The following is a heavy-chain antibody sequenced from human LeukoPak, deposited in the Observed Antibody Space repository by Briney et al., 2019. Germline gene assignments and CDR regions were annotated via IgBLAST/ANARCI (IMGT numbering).Heavy chain of an antibody. V-gene: IGHV4-59*08. Sequence: PSETLSLTCTVSGGSIGTDSWSWIRQPPGNGLEWIGYIYGAGSTKYDPSLSGRATISSDTSKNQFSLKLTSVTAADTALYYCARTRGNGWFDPWGHGTLVTVSS. CDR2: IYGAGST. CDR1: GGSIGTDS. CDR3: ARTRGNGWFDP. J-gene: IGHJ5*02.